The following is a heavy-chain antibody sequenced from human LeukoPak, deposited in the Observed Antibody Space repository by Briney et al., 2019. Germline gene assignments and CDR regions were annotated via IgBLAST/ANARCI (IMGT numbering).Heavy chain of an antibody. V-gene: IGHV1-69*02. CDR2: IIPILGIA. Sequence: SVEVSCKASGGTFSSYTISWVRQAPGQGLEWMGRIIPILGIANYAQKFQGRVTITADKSTSTAYMELSSLRSEDTAVYYCASYGDYGGDAFDIWGQGTMVTVSS. J-gene: IGHJ3*02. CDR3: ASYGDYGGDAFDI. CDR1: GGTFSSYT. D-gene: IGHD4-17*01.